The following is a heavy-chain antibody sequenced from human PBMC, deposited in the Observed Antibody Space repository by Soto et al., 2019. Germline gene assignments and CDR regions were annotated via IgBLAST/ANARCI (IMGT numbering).Heavy chain of an antibody. D-gene: IGHD2-15*01. Sequence: HPGGSLRLSCAASGFTFSNYWMNWVRQAPGKGLEWVANIKQDGSEKYFVDSVKGRFTISRDNAKNSLYLQMNSLRADDTAIYYCARDPFGWFSSGRRYAFDIWGQGTMVTVSS. J-gene: IGHJ3*02. V-gene: IGHV3-7*01. CDR2: IKQDGSEK. CDR3: ARDPFGWFSSGRRYAFDI. CDR1: GFTFSNYW.